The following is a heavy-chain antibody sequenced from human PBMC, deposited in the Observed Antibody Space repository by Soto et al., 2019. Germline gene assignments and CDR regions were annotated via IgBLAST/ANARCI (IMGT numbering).Heavy chain of an antibody. V-gene: IGHV3-23*01. CDR1: GFTFSSYA. CDR3: AKGKRADRVLANWFDT. Sequence: PGGSLRLSCAASGFTFSSYAMSWVRQAPGKGLEWVSAISGSGGSTYYADSVKGRFTISRDNSKNTLHLQMNSLRAEDTAVYYCAKGKRADRVLANWFDTWGQGTLVTVSS. D-gene: IGHD6-6*01. J-gene: IGHJ5*02. CDR2: ISGSGGST.